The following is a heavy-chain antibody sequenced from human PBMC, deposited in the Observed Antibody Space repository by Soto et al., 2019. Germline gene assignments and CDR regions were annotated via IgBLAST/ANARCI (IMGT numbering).Heavy chain of an antibody. CDR3: AKGAGSSSSWYRGDGDYYFDY. D-gene: IGHD6-13*01. CDR1: GFTFSSYA. V-gene: IGHV3-23*01. Sequence: GGSLRLSCAASGFTFSSYAMSWVRQAPGKGLEWVSAISGSGGSTYYADSVKGRFTISRDNSNNTLYLQMNSLRAEDTAVYYCAKGAGSSSSWYRGDGDYYFDYWGQGTLVTVSS. J-gene: IGHJ4*02. CDR2: ISGSGGST.